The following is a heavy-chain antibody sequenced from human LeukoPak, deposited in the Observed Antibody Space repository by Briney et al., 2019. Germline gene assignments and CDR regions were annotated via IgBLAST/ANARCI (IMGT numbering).Heavy chain of an antibody. D-gene: IGHD3-10*01. CDR2: MNPNSGKI. CDR3: AREPRRFGD. Sequence: GASVKVSCKASGYTFTTYDINWVRQATGQGLEWMGYMNPNSGKIGYAQKFQGRVTMTWDTSINTAYMELSSLRSEDTAVYYCAREPRRFGDWGQGTLVTVSS. J-gene: IGHJ4*02. CDR1: GYTFTTYD. V-gene: IGHV1-8*01.